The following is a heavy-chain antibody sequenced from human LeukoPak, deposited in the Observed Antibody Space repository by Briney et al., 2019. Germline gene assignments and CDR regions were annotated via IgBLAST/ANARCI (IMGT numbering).Heavy chain of an antibody. CDR2: IDYSGSA. CDR1: GDSISSYY. J-gene: IGHJ4*02. D-gene: IGHD5-18*01. CDR3: ARHSREYSYGYQLGRLGFDY. Sequence: SETLSLTCTVSGDSISSYYWSWIRQPPGKGLEWIGHIDYSGSANYKPALKSRVTTAVDTPKNQFSLRLSSVTAADTAVYYCARHSREYSYGYQLGRLGFDYWGQGTLVTVSS. V-gene: IGHV4-59*08.